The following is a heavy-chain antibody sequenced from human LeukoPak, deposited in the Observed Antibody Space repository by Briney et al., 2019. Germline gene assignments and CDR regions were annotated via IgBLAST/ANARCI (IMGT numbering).Heavy chain of an antibody. D-gene: IGHD3-16*01. CDR2: ISSSSSTI. CDR3: ARTRGPGDYYYGMDV. Sequence: GGSLRLSCAASGLPLSSYSMNWARQAPGKGLEWVSYISSSSSTIYYADSVKGRFTISRDKDKNSLYLQMNSLRDEDTAVYYCARTRGPGDYYYGMDVWGQGTTVTVSS. V-gene: IGHV3-48*02. CDR1: GLPLSSYS. J-gene: IGHJ6*02.